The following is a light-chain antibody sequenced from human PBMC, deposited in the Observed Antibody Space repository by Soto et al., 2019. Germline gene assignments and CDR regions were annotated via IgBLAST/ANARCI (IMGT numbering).Light chain of an antibody. Sequence: QSVLTQPASVSGSPGQSITISCTGTGSDVGGYDYVSWYQHHPGKAPKVMIYEVTNRPSGVSNRFSGSKSGNTASLTISGLQAEDEADYYCCSYAGSGTYVFGTGTKVTVL. CDR3: CSYAGSGTYV. CDR1: GSDVGGYDY. V-gene: IGLV2-23*02. J-gene: IGLJ1*01. CDR2: EVT.